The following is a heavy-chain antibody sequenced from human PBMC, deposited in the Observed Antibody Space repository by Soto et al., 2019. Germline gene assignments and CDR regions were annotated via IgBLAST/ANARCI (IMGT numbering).Heavy chain of an antibody. CDR1: GFTFRNYE. J-gene: IGHJ6*02. Sequence: EVQLVESGGGLVQPGGSLRLSCAASGFTFRNYEMNWVRQAPGKGLEWVSYISSSGSTVYYADSVKGRFTISRDNAKNSLYLQMNSLRVEDTAVYYWARDWGDPNWASDYYGMDVWGQGTTVTVSS. CDR3: ARDWGDPNWASDYYGMDV. D-gene: IGHD7-27*01. V-gene: IGHV3-48*03. CDR2: ISSSGSTV.